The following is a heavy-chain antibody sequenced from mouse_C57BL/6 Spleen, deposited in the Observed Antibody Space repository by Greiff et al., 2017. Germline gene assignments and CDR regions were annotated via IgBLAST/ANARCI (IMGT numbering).Heavy chain of an antibody. CDR1: GYSITSGYY. CDR2: ISYDGSN. CDR3: ATGPYCDY. Sequence: VQLKESGPGLVKPSQSLSLTCSVTGYSITSGYYWNWIRQFPGNKLEWMGYISYDGSNNYNPSLKNRISITRDTSKNQFFLKLNSVTTEDTATYYCATGPYCDYWGQGTTLTVSS. J-gene: IGHJ2*01. V-gene: IGHV3-6*01.